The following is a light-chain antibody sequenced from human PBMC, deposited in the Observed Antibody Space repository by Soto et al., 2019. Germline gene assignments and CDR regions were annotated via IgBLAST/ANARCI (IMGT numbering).Light chain of an antibody. CDR3: QQSYSTPRT. CDR1: QSISSY. CDR2: AAS. V-gene: IGKV1-39*01. Sequence: IQMTQSPSSLSASVGDRVTITCRASQSISSYLNWYQQKPGKSPKLLIYAASSLQSGFPSGFSGSGSGTDFTLTISSLQPEDFATYYCQQSYSTPRTFGQGTKLEIK. J-gene: IGKJ2*01.